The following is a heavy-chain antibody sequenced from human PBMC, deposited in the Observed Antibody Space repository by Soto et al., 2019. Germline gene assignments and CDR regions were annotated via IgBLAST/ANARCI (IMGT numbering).Heavy chain of an antibody. CDR3: ARVDGIVVVPAAIGPWLDT. CDR2: ISAYNGNT. Sequence: ASVKVSCKASGYTFTSYGISWVRQAPGQGLEWIGWISAYNGNTNYAQKLQGRVTMTTDTSTSTAYMELRSLRSDDTAVYYCARVDGIVVVPAAIGPWLDTWGQGTLVTVSS. J-gene: IGHJ5*02. D-gene: IGHD2-2*01. CDR1: GYTFTSYG. V-gene: IGHV1-18*01.